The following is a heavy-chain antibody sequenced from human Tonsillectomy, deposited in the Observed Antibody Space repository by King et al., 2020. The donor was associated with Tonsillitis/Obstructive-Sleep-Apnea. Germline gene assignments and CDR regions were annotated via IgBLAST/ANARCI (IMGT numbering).Heavy chain of an antibody. V-gene: IGHV3-15*01. J-gene: IGHJ6*03. CDR3: TTAPQYYDLWSFRWYYMDV. D-gene: IGHD3-3*01. Sequence: VQLVESGGGLVKPGGSLRLSCAASGFTFSNAWMSGVRQAPGKGLEWVGRIKSKTDGGTTDYAAPVKGRFTISRDDSKNTLYLQMNSLKTEDTVGYYCTTAPQYYDLWSFRWYYMDVWGKGTTVTVSS. CDR1: GFTFSNAW. CDR2: IKSKTDGGTT.